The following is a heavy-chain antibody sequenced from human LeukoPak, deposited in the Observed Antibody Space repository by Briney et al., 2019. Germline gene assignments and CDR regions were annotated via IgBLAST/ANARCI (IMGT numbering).Heavy chain of an antibody. CDR3: ARRVSATRWFDP. V-gene: IGHV3-74*01. D-gene: IGHD2-15*01. Sequence: GGSLRLSCAASGFTFSSYWMHWVRQAPGKGLVWVSRINSDGSTTNYADSVKGRFTISRDNAENTLYLQMNSLRVEDMAVYYCARRVSATRWFDPWGQGTLVTVSS. CDR1: GFTFSSYW. J-gene: IGHJ5*02. CDR2: INSDGSTT.